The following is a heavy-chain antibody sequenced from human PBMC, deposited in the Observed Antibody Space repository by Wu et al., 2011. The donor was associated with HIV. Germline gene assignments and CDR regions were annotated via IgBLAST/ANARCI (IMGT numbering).Heavy chain of an antibody. V-gene: IGHV1-69*14. J-gene: IGHJ6*02. Sequence: QVQLVQSGAEVKKPGSSVKVSCKASGGTFSSYAISWVRQAPGQGLEWMGGIIPIFGTANYAQKFQGRVTITADKSTSTAYMELSSLRSEDTAVYYCASQPDTTMTGYYYYGMDVWGQGTKVTVSS. CDR2: IIPIFGTA. CDR1: GGTFSSYA. CDR3: ASQPDTTMTGYYYYGMDV. D-gene: IGHD1-14*01.